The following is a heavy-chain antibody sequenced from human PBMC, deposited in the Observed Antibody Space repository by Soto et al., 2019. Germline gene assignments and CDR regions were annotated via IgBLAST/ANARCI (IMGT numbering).Heavy chain of an antibody. CDR1: GFTFSSYG. D-gene: IGHD6-25*01. CDR2: IPHDGSDR. Sequence: PGGSLRLSCAASGFTFSSYGMHWVRQAPGKGLEWVAVIPHDGSDRSYADSVKGRFTVSRDDPENALYLQMNSLRDEDTAVYYCATDGRMGSGHHYLASWGKGTLVTVSS. J-gene: IGHJ4*02. V-gene: IGHV3-30*02. CDR3: ATDGRMGSGHHYLAS.